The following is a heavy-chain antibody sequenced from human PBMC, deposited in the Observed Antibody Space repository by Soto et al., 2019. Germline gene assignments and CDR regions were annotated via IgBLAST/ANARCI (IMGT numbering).Heavy chain of an antibody. CDR3: ARDGESDIVVVPAALNWFDP. Sequence: QVQLQESGPGLVKPSETLSLTCTVSGGSISSYYWSWIRQPAGKGLEWIGRIYTSGSTNYNPSLNSRVTMSVDTSKNQFSLKLSSVTAADTAVYYCARDGESDIVVVPAALNWFDPWGQGTLVTVSS. CDR2: IYTSGST. J-gene: IGHJ5*02. CDR1: GGSISSYY. D-gene: IGHD2-2*01. V-gene: IGHV4-4*07.